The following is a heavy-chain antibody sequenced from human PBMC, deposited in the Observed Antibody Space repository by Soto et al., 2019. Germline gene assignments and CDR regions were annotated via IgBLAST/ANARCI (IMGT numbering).Heavy chain of an antibody. CDR3: AREISFNAFDI. CDR2: IKQDGSEK. V-gene: IGHV3-7*01. J-gene: IGHJ3*02. CDR1: GFTFSSYW. Sequence: GGSLRLSCAASGFTFSSYWMSWVRQAPGKGLEWVTNIKQDGSEKYYVDSVKGRFTISRDNAKNSLYLQMNSLRAEDTAVYYCAREISFNAFDIWGQGTMVTVSS.